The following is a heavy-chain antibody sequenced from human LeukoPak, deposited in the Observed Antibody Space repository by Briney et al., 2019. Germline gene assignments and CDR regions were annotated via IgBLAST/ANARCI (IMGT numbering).Heavy chain of an antibody. CDR1: GGSISSGGYY. D-gene: IGHD5-12*01. CDR2: IYYSGST. V-gene: IGHV4-31*03. J-gene: IGHJ4*02. Sequence: SETLSLTCTVSGGSISSGGYYWSWIRQHPGTGLEWIGYIYYSGSTYYNPSLKSRVTISVDTSKNQFSLKLSSVTAADTAVYYCARALVATTPGGYYFDYWGQGTLVTVSS. CDR3: ARALVATTPGGYYFDY.